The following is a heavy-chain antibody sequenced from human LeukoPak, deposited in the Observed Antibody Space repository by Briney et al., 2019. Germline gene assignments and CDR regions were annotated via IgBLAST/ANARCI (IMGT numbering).Heavy chain of an antibody. CDR1: GGSISSYY. J-gene: IGHJ4*02. D-gene: IGHD6-6*01. V-gene: IGHV4-59*01. Sequence: SETLSLTCNVSGGSISSYYWSWIRQPPGKGLEWIGYFYYSGSTNYNPSLKSRVTILVDTSKNQFSLKLSSVTAADTAVYYCAGGGGSSSLFGYWGQGALVTVSS. CDR3: AGGGGSSSLFGY. CDR2: FYYSGST.